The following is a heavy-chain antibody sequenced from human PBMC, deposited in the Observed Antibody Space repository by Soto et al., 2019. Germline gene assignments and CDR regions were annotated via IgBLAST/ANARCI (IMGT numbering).Heavy chain of an antibody. J-gene: IGHJ6*02. V-gene: IGHV3-15*01. CDR1: GLTFRYAW. CDR3: STRRDYYYYYGMDV. CDR2: IKSKTDGGTT. Sequence: GGSLRLSCAASGLTFRYAWMNWVRQAPGKGLEWVGRIKSKTDGGTTDYAAPVKGRFTISRDDSKNTLYLQMNSLKTEDTAVYYCSTRRDYYYYYGMDVWGQGTTVTVSS.